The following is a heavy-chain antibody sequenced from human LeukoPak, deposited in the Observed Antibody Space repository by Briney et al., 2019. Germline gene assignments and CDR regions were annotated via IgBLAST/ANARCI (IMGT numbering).Heavy chain of an antibody. CDR3: ARASSYGWDY. CDR2: IKQDGREK. D-gene: IGHD3-16*02. Sequence: PGGSLRLSCTASGFIFSHYWMSWVRQAPGKGLEWVGNIKQDGREKYYVDSVEGRFTISRDNAKNSVHLQMNSLRVEDTAVYFCARASSYGWDYWGQGTLVTVSS. CDR1: GFIFSHYW. V-gene: IGHV3-7*01. J-gene: IGHJ4*02.